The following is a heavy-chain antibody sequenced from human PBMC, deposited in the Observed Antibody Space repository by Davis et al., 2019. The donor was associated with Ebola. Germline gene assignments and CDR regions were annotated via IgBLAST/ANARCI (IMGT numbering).Heavy chain of an antibody. CDR1: GYTFTSYD. CDR3: ARAPEGRGFLEWLPSYYYYYGMDV. D-gene: IGHD3-3*01. J-gene: IGHJ6*02. Sequence: ASVTVSCKASGYTFTSYDINWVRQATGQGLEWMGWMNPNSGNTGYAQKFQGRVTITRNTSISTAYMELSSLRSEDTAVYYCARAPEGRGFLEWLPSYYYYYGMDVWGQGTTVTVSS. V-gene: IGHV1-8*03. CDR2: MNPNSGNT.